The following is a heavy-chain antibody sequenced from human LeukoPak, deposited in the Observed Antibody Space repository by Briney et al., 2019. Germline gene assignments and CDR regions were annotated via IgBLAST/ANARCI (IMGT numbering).Heavy chain of an antibody. J-gene: IGHJ6*02. CDR3: ARVGILYYYGMDV. CDR2: ISSSGGTI. V-gene: IGHV3-48*03. Sequence: GGSLRLSCVASGHTFRNYEMNWVRQAPGKGLEWVSHISSSGGTIYYADSVKGRFTISRDNAKNSLYLQMNSLRVEDTAAYFCARVGILYYYGMDVWGQGTTVTVS. CDR1: GHTFRNYE. D-gene: IGHD5-18*01.